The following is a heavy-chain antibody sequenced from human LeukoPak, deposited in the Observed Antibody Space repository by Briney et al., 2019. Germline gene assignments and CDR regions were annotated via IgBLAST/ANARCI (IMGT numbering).Heavy chain of an antibody. CDR3: ASRLASDGGPFDF. CDR2: FYSTGST. Sequence: PSETLSLTCSVSGASIGSGNYFWDWIRQPPGQGLEWIGTFYSTGSTYQNPSLKSRITISEDTSNNEFSLSLTSVTAADTAIYYRASRLASDGGPFDFWGQGKLVTVSS. D-gene: IGHD5-24*01. J-gene: IGHJ4*02. CDR1: GASIGSGNYF. V-gene: IGHV4-39*01.